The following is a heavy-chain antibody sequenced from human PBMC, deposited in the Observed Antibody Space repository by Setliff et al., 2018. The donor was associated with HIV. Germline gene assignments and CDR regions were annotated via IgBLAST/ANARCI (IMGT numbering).Heavy chain of an antibody. CDR1: GDSIGTYS. J-gene: IGHJ5*01. D-gene: IGHD2-2*01. Sequence: SETLSLTCAVSGDSIGTYSWHWLRQPPGKGLEWIGYIYGSGSTGYNPSLTSRVTMSADTPNNRFALKLSSVTAADTAVYYCARRAVQDGSVTSSNWFESWGQGTLVTVSS. CDR3: ARRAVQDGSVTSSNWFES. CDR2: IYGSGST. V-gene: IGHV4-4*09.